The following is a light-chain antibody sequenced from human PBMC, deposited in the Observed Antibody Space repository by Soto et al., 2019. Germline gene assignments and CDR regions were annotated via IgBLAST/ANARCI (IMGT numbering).Light chain of an antibody. CDR3: QQYNDNWT. CDR2: KAS. Sequence: DIQMTQSPSTLSASVGDRVTITCRASQSISSWLAWYQQKPGKAPKLLIYKASTLQSGVPTRFSGSGSGTEFTLATSSLQPDVSATYYCQQYNDNWTFGQGSKVDIK. V-gene: IGKV1-5*03. J-gene: IGKJ1*01. CDR1: QSISSW.